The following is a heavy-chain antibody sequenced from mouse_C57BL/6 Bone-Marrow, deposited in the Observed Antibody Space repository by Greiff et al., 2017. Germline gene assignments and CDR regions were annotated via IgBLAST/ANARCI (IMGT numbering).Heavy chain of an antibody. V-gene: IGHV5-16*01. CDR1: GFTFSDYY. D-gene: IGHD2-2*01. J-gene: IGHJ4*01. CDR3: ARVGYDGTIYAMDY. Sequence: EVKLMESEGGLVQPGSSMKLSCTASGFTFSDYYMAWVRQVPEKGLEWVANINYDGSSTYYMASLKRRFIISRDNATNILYLQMSRLKSDVTATYYCARVGYDGTIYAMDYWGQGTSVTVSS. CDR2: INYDGSST.